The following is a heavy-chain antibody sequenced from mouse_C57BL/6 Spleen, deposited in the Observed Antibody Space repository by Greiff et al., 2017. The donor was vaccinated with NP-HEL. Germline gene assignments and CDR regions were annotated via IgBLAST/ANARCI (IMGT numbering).Heavy chain of an antibody. CDR1: GYTFTDYY. D-gene: IGHD2-5*01. CDR3: ARRGYSNYVGFDD. V-gene: IGHV1-75*01. CDR2: IFPGSGST. Sequence: VQLQQSGPELVKPGASVKISCKASGYTFTDYYINWVKQRPGQGLEWIGWIFPGSGSTYYNEKFKGKATLTVDKSSSTAYMLLSSLTSEDSAVYFCARRGYSNYVGFDDWGQGTTHTVSS. J-gene: IGHJ2*01.